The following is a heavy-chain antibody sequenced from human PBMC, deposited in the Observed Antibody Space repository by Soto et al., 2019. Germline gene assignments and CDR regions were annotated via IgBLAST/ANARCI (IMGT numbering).Heavy chain of an antibody. CDR1: GFNFDDYA. V-gene: IGHV3-9*01. Sequence: VQLVESGGGLIQPGRSLRLSCAASGFNFDDYAMHWVRQAPGKGLEWVSGISWNSAVTAYADSVKGRLAVSRDNAKNSLYLHMTSLRPGDTALYYCAKDRYSSSFTSFDAWGQGTLVVVSS. J-gene: IGHJ5*02. CDR3: AKDRYSSSFTSFDA. CDR2: ISWNSAVT. D-gene: IGHD1-26*01.